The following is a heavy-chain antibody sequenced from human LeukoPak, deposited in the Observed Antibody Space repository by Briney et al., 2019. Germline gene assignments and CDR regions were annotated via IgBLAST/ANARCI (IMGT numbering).Heavy chain of an antibody. CDR2: IYYSGST. D-gene: IGHD2/OR15-2a*01. CDR3: AGHHPRNTVDF. Sequence: PSETLSLTCTVSGGSISSSSYDWGWIRQPPGKGLEWIGSIYYSGSTYYNPSLKSRVTISVDTSKNQFSLKLSSVTAADTAVYYCAGHHPRNTVDFWGQGTLVTVSS. J-gene: IGHJ4*02. CDR1: GGSISSSSYD. V-gene: IGHV4-39*01.